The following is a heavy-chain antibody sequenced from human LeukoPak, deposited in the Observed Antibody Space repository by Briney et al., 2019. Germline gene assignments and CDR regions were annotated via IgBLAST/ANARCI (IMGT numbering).Heavy chain of an antibody. D-gene: IGHD2-2*01. CDR1: GFTFSNYA. J-gene: IGHJ4*02. CDR2: ISGSGGNT. CDR3: AKDWSYSSASCRFDY. V-gene: IGHV3-23*01. Sequence: GGSLRLSCVASGFTFSNYAMSWVRQAPGKGLEWVSGISGSGGNTYYADSVKGRFTISRDNSKNTLYLQMNSLRADDTAVYHCAKDWSYSSASCRFDYWGQGTLVTVSS.